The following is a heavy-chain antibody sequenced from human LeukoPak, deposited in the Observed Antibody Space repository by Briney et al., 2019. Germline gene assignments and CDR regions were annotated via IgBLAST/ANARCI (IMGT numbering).Heavy chain of an antibody. D-gene: IGHD6-19*01. CDR2: IIPIFGTA. J-gene: IGHJ4*02. CDR3: AGSYYSSGWSQGSGFDY. V-gene: IGHV1-69*05. CDR1: GGTFSSYA. Sequence: SVKVSCTASGGTFSSYAISWVRQAPGQGLEWMGGIIPIFGTANYAQKFQGRVTITTDESTSTAYMELSSLTSEDTAVYYCAGSYYSSGWSQGSGFDYWGQGTLVTVSS.